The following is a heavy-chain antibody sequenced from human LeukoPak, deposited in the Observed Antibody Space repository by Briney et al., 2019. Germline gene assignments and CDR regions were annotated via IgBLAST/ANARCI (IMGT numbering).Heavy chain of an antibody. CDR2: INPNSGDT. CDR3: ARGRAGRPRRHGSNWFDP. Sequence: ASVKVSCKASGYTFTIYDINWVRQATGQGLEWMGWINPNSGDTGYAQKFQGRVTITWNTSISTAYMELSSLRSEDTAVYYCARGRAGRPRRHGSNWFDPWGQGTLVTVSS. J-gene: IGHJ5*02. V-gene: IGHV1-8*03. CDR1: GYTFTIYD. D-gene: IGHD6-6*01.